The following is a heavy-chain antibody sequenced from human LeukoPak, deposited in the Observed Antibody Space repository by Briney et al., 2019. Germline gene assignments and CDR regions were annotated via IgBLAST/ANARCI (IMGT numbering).Heavy chain of an antibody. Sequence: ASVKVSCKASGYTFTSYDINWVRQATGQGLEWMGWMNPNSGNTGYARKFQGRVTITRNTSISTAYMELSSLRSEDTAVYYCAREAGVATAIDYWGQGTLVTVSS. CDR1: GYTFTSYD. CDR2: MNPNSGNT. D-gene: IGHD5-12*01. CDR3: AREAGVATAIDY. J-gene: IGHJ4*02. V-gene: IGHV1-8*03.